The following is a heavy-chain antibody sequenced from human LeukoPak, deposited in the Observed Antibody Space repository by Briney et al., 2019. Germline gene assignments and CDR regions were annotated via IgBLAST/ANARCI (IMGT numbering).Heavy chain of an antibody. J-gene: IGHJ5*02. Sequence: SVKVSCKASGGTFSSYAIRWVRQAPGQGLEWMGGIIPIFGTASYAQKFQGRVTITADESTSTAYMELSSLRSEDTAVYYCARVGVYDILTGYYNWFDPWGQGTLVTVSS. D-gene: IGHD3-9*01. CDR1: GGTFSSYA. V-gene: IGHV1-69*13. CDR2: IIPIFGTA. CDR3: ARVGVYDILTGYYNWFDP.